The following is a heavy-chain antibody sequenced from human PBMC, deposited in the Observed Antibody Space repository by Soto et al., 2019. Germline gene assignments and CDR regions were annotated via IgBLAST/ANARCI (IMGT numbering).Heavy chain of an antibody. CDR3: AREYTAWPLAYGLDV. CDR1: GLIFSRFA. CDR2: ISSRSDI. J-gene: IGHJ6*02. D-gene: IGHD2-2*02. Sequence: GGSLRLSCAASGLIFSRFAMSWVRQAPGKGLEWVSSISSRSDIYYADSVKGRFTISRDNAKNSVSLQMNSLRAEDTAVYYCAREYTAWPLAYGLDVWGQGTTVTVSS. V-gene: IGHV3-21*01.